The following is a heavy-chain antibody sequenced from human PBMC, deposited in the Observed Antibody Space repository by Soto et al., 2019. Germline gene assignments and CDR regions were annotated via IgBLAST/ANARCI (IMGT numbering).Heavy chain of an antibody. CDR3: ASLPGYRVYSYCIGDGWDYFDY. CDR2: ISYDGSNK. J-gene: IGHJ4*02. V-gene: IGHV3-30-3*01. Sequence: HVQLVESGGGVVQPGRSLRLSCAASGFTFSSYAMHWVRQAPGKGLEWVAVISYDGSNKYYADSVKGRLTISRDNSKNTLYLQMKSLRAEDTAVYYCASLPGYRVYSYCIGDGWDYFDYCGQGTLVTVSS. D-gene: IGHD5-18*01. CDR1: GFTFSSYA.